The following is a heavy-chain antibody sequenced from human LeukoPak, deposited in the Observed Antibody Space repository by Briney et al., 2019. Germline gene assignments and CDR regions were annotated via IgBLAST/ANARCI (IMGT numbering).Heavy chain of an antibody. CDR3: ARVGSSSWYYFDY. V-gene: IGHV4-61*01. CDR2: IYYSGST. Sequence: PSETLSLTCTVSGGSISSSSYYWSWIRQPPGKGLEWIGYIYYSGSTNYNPSLKSRVTISVDTSKNQFSLKLSSVTAADTAVYYCARVGSSSWYYFDYWGQGTLVTVSS. CDR1: GGSISSSSYY. D-gene: IGHD6-13*01. J-gene: IGHJ4*02.